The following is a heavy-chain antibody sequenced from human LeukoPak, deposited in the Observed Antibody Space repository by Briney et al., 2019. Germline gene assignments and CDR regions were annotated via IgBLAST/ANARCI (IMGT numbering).Heavy chain of an antibody. D-gene: IGHD6-6*01. CDR2: ISWNSGSI. Sequence: PGGSLRLSCAASGFTFDDYAMHWVRQAPGKGLEWVSGISWNSGSIGYADSVKGRFTISRDNAKNSLYLQMNSLRAEDTAFYYCVRKASYSSSAYNPHYFDYWGQGVLVTVSS. CDR1: GFTFDDYA. J-gene: IGHJ4*02. V-gene: IGHV3-9*01. CDR3: VRKASYSSSAYNPHYFDY.